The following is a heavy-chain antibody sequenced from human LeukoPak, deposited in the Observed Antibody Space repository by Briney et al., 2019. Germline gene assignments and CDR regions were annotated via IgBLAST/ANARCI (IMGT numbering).Heavy chain of an antibody. CDR3: AREGYCTNGVRYSGLGY. CDR2: INPNSGGT. CDR1: GYTFTGYY. D-gene: IGHD2-8*01. V-gene: IGHV1-2*04. Sequence: ASVKVSCKASGYTFTGYYMHWVRQAPGQGLKWMGWINPNSGGTNYAQKFQGWVTMTRDTSISTAYMELSRLRSDDTAVYYCAREGYCTNGVRYSGLGYWGQGTLVTVSS. J-gene: IGHJ4*02.